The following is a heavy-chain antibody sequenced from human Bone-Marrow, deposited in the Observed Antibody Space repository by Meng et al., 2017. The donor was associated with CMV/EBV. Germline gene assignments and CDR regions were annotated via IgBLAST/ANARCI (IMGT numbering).Heavy chain of an antibody. CDR1: GFTFSSYE. Sequence: GGSLRLSCAASGFTFSSYEMNWVRQAPGKGLEWVSYISSSGSTIYYADSVKGRLTISRDNAKNSLYLQVNSLRAEDMTVYHCARDLGITTDLFDYWGQGTLVTVSS. CDR3: ARDLGITTDLFDY. D-gene: IGHD7-27*01. J-gene: IGHJ4*02. V-gene: IGHV3-48*03. CDR2: ISSSGSTI.